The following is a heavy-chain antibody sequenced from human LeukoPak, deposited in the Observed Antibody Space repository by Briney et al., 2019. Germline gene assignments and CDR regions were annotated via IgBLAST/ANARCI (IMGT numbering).Heavy chain of an antibody. CDR2: INHSGST. D-gene: IGHD3-3*01. CDR1: GGSFSGYY. J-gene: IGHJ6*02. Sequence: PSETLSLTCAVYGGSFSGYYWSWIRQPPGKGLEWIGEINHSGSTNYNPSLKSRVTISVDTSKNQFSLKLSSVTAEDTAVYYCARDGTPYLYYDFWSGHYYYYGMDVWGQGTTVTVSS. V-gene: IGHV4-34*01. CDR3: ARDGTPYLYYDFWSGHYYYYGMDV.